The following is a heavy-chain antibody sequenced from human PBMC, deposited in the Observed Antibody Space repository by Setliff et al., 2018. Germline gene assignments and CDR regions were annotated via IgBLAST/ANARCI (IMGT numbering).Heavy chain of an antibody. CDR3: ASRATYYNFWSGYYLY. V-gene: IGHV4-38-2*01. D-gene: IGHD3-3*01. Sequence: SETLSLTCAVSGYSISSGNYWGWIRQPPGKGLEWIGSISHSGSAYYNPSLKSRVTISLDRSKNQFSLKLSSVTAADTAMYYCASRATYYNFWSGYYLYWGQGTLVTVSS. CDR1: GYSISSGNY. J-gene: IGHJ4*02. CDR2: ISHSGSA.